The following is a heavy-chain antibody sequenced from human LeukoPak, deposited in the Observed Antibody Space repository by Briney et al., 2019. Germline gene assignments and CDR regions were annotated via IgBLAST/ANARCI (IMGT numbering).Heavy chain of an antibody. J-gene: IGHJ5*02. CDR2: ISAYNGNT. D-gene: IGHD3-10*01. CDR1: GYTFTSYG. Sequence: AAVKVSCKASGYTFTSYGISWVRQAPGQGLEWIGWISAYNGNTNYARKLQGRVTMTTETSTSTAYLELRSLRSDDTAVYYCARGEYGSGSYPTRPWGQGTLVTVSS. V-gene: IGHV1-18*01. CDR3: ARGEYGSGSYPTRP.